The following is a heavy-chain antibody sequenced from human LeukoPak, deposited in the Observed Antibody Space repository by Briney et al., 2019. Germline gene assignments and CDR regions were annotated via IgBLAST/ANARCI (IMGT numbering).Heavy chain of an antibody. Sequence: TPSETLSLTCTVSGGSISSGGYYWSWIRQHPGKGLEWIGYIYYSGSTYYNPSLKSRVTISVDTSKNQFSLKLGSVTAADTAVYYCARVFDPNYYYYGMDVWGQGTTVTVSS. CDR3: ARVFDPNYYYYGMDV. V-gene: IGHV4-31*03. CDR1: GGSISSGGYY. D-gene: IGHD3-9*01. CDR2: IYYSGST. J-gene: IGHJ6*02.